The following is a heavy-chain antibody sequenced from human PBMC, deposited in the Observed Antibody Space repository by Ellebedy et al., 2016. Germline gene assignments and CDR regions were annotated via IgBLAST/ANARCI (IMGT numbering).Heavy chain of an antibody. CDR3: ARVPLLWFGESHPAAEIDY. V-gene: IGHV4-34*01. Sequence: SETLSLXXTVSGVSISSYYWSWIRQPPGKGLEWIGEINHSGSTNYNPSLKSRVTISVDTSKNQFSLKLSSVTAADTAVYYCARVPLLWFGESHPAAEIDYWGQGTLVTVSS. CDR1: GVSISSYY. J-gene: IGHJ4*02. CDR2: INHSGST. D-gene: IGHD3-10*01.